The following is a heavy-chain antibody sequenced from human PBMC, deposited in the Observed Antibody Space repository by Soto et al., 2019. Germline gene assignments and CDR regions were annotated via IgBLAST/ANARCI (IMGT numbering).Heavy chain of an antibody. Sequence: GGSLRLSCAASGFTFSTYSMTWVRQAAGKGPQWVSGLSGGGANTFYIDSVRGRFTISVDNYKNIDYLQMNILRADDTAVYYCARWYDYADAWGQGARVTVAS. D-gene: IGHD4-17*01. V-gene: IGHV3-23*01. J-gene: IGHJ4*02. CDR1: GFTFSTYS. CDR2: LSGGGANT. CDR3: ARWYDYADA.